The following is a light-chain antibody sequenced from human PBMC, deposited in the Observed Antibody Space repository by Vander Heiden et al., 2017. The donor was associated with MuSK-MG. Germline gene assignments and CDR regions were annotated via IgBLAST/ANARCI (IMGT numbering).Light chain of an antibody. Sequence: SNGLTQPPSVSVSTGQTATITCSGDKLGDKYPCWYQQKPGQSPVLVIYQTTQRPSGIPERFSGSNSGNTATLTISGTQAMDEADYYCQAWDTTTVVFGGGTKLTVL. J-gene: IGLJ2*01. CDR1: KLGDKY. CDR2: QTT. CDR3: QAWDTTTVV. V-gene: IGLV3-1*01.